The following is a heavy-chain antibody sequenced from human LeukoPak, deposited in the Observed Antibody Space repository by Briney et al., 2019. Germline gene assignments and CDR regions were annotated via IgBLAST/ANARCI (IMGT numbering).Heavy chain of an antibody. CDR2: IKQDGSER. CDR3: VRDQLANCGGDCSLDC. D-gene: IGHD2-21*02. J-gene: IGHJ4*02. CDR1: GFPFSSYR. V-gene: IGHV3-7*01. Sequence: PAGGSLRLSCVASGFPFSSYRMGWVRQAPGKGLEWVASIKQDGSERYYVDSVKGRFTISRDNARDSLSLQMNSLRAEDTAVYYCVRDQLANCGGDCSLDCWGQGTLVTVSS.